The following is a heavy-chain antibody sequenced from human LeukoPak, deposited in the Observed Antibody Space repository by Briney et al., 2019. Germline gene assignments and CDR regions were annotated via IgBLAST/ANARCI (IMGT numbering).Heavy chain of an antibody. CDR3: ARSRSGYYEDY. V-gene: IGHV3-7*01. Sequence: SGGSLRLSRAASGFTFSNYWMSWVRQAPGKGLEWVANIKEDGSEKDYVDSVKGRFTISRDNAKNSLSLQVNSLSAEDTAVYYCARSRSGYYEDYWGQGTLVTVSS. CDR1: GFTFSNYW. J-gene: IGHJ4*02. CDR2: IKEDGSEK. D-gene: IGHD3-22*01.